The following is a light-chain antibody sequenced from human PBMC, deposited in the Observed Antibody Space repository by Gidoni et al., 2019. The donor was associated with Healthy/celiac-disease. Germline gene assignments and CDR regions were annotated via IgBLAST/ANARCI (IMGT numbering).Light chain of an antibody. CDR1: QSVSSY. V-gene: IGKV3-11*01. Sequence: EIVLTQSPATLSLSPGERATLSCRASQSVSSYLAWYQQKPGQAPRLLIYDASNRATGIPARFSSSGSGTDFTLTISSLEPEDFAVYYCQQRSNWSYTFGQGTKLEIK. J-gene: IGKJ2*01. CDR2: DAS. CDR3: QQRSNWSYT.